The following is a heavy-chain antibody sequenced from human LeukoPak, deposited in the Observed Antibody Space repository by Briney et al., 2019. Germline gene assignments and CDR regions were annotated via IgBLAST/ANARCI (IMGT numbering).Heavy chain of an antibody. CDR1: GYTFTGHY. D-gene: IGHD6-13*01. V-gene: IGHV1-2*02. J-gene: IGHJ4*02. CDR2: VSPYSGDT. CDR3: ARVRIEAAGRGLDY. Sequence: ASVKVSCKASGYTFTGHYMHWVRQAPGQGLEWMGWVSPYSGDTNYAQNFEGRVTMTRDTSISTVYMELSRLTSGDTAVYFCARVRIEAAGRGLDYWGQGTPVTVSS.